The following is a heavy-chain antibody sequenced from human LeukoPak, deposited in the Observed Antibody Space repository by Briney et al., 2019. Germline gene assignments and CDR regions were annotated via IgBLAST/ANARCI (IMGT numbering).Heavy chain of an antibody. CDR3: AKEGCTRCTPFVDY. V-gene: IGHV3-23*01. J-gene: IGHJ4*02. D-gene: IGHD2-2*01. CDR2: VSPSGDTT. CDR1: GFTFSSWA. Sequence: PGGSLRLSCAASGFTFSSWAVSWFRQAPGKGLEWVSAVSPSGDTTYYADSVKGRFTISRDNSKNTLYLQMNSLRAEDTAVYYCAKEGCTRCTPFVDYWGQGILVTVSS.